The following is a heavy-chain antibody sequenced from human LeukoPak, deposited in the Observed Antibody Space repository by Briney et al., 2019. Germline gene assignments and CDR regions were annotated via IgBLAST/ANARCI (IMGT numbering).Heavy chain of an antibody. CDR3: ARGGRFVAFDI. D-gene: IGHD3-3*01. Sequence: GGSLRLSCAASGFTFSSYEMNWVRQAPGKGLEWVSYISSSGSTIYYADSVKGRFTISRDNAKNSLYLQMNSLRAEDTAVYYCARGGRFVAFDIWGQGTMVTVSS. V-gene: IGHV3-48*03. CDR2: ISSSGSTI. J-gene: IGHJ3*02. CDR1: GFTFSSYE.